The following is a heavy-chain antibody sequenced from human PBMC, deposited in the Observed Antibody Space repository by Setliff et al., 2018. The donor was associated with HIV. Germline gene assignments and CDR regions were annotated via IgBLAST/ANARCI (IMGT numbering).Heavy chain of an antibody. V-gene: IGHV1-2*06. CDR1: GYTFTDYY. J-gene: IGHJ3*02. D-gene: IGHD2-8*01. CDR2: INPNSGGT. CDR3: ATKVYCTNGVCLDAFDI. Sequence: ASVKVSCKASGYTFTDYYMHWVRQAPGQGLEWMGRINPNSGGTNYAQRFQGRVTMTRDTSISTAYMELSRLRSDDTAVYYCATKVYCTNGVCLDAFDIWSQGTMVTVSS.